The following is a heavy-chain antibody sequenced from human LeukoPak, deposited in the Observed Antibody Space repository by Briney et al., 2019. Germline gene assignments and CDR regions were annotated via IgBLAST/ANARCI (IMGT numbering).Heavy chain of an antibody. V-gene: IGHV4-38-2*02. CDR3: ARPHYYDSSADAFDI. CDR1: GYSISSGYY. CDR2: IYHSGST. D-gene: IGHD3-22*01. Sequence: SETLSLTCTVSGYSISSGYYWGWIRQPPGKGLEWIGSIYHSGSTYYNPSLKSRVTISVDTSKNQFSLKLSSVTAADTAVYYCARPHYYDSSADAFDIWGQGTMVTVSS. J-gene: IGHJ3*02.